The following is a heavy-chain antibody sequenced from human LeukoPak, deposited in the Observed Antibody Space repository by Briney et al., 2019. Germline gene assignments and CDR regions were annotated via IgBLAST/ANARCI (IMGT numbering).Heavy chain of an antibody. D-gene: IGHD6-13*01. CDR3: ARDLRPYSSSWYMGANWFDP. J-gene: IGHJ5*02. Sequence: GASVKVSCKASGYTFTSYYMHWVRQAPGQGLEWMGIINPSGGSTSYAQKFQGRVTMTRDTSTSTVYMELSSLRSEDTAVYYCARDLRPYSSSWYMGANWFDPWGQGTLVTVSS. V-gene: IGHV1-46*01. CDR1: GYTFTSYY. CDR2: INPSGGST.